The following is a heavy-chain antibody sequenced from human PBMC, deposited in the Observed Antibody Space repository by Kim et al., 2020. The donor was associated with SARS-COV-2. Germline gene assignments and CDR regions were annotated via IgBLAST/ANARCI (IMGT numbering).Heavy chain of an antibody. D-gene: IGHD3-3*01. V-gene: IGHV4-34*01. CDR3: ARGRITIFGVGYSRYYFDY. CDR1: GGSFSGYY. CDR2: INHSGST. J-gene: IGHJ4*02. Sequence: SETLSLTCAVYGGSFSGYYWSWIRQPPGKGLEWIGEINHSGSTNYNPSLKSRVTISVDTSKNQFSLKLSSVTAADTAVYYCARGRITIFGVGYSRYYFDYWGQGTLVTVSS.